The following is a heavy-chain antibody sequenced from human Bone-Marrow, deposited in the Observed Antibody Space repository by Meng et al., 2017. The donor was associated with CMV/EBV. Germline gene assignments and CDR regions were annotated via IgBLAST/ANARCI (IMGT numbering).Heavy chain of an antibody. CDR2: INPNSGGT. Sequence: ASVKVSCKASGYTFTGYYMHWVRQAPGQGLEWMGWINPNSGGTNYAQKFQGRVTMTRDTSISTAYMELSRLRSDDTAVYYCARGDLTMVRGITYYWGQRTLVTVSS. CDR1: GYTFTGYY. CDR3: ARGDLTMVRGITYY. V-gene: IGHV1-2*02. D-gene: IGHD3-10*01. J-gene: IGHJ4*02.